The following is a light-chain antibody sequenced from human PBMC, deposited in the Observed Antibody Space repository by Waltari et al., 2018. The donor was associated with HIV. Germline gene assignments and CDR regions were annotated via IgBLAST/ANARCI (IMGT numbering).Light chain of an antibody. CDR3: QTWGTGIQV. Sequence: QLVLTQSPSASASLGASVKLTCTLSSGHTNYAIAWHQQHPEKGPRYLMTLKRDGIHSKGDGIPDRFSGSSSGAERYLIISSLQSEDEADYYCQTWGTGIQVFGGGTKVTVL. V-gene: IGLV4-69*02. CDR2: LKRDGIH. CDR1: SGHTNYA. J-gene: IGLJ3*02.